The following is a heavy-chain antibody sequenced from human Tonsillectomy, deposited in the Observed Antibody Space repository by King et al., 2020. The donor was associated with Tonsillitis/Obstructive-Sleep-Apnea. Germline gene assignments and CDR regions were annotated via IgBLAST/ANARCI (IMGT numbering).Heavy chain of an antibody. Sequence: QLVQSGGGLVQPGGSLRLSCAASGFTFDDYAMHWVRQAPGKGLEWVSGISWNSGSIVYADSVKGRFTISRDNAKNSLYLQMNSLRAKDTALYYCARDPRGYSGYDVAYFDYWGQGTLVTVSS. V-gene: IGHV3-9*01. CDR2: ISWNSGSI. J-gene: IGHJ4*02. CDR1: GFTFDDYA. CDR3: ARDPRGYSGYDVAYFDY. D-gene: IGHD5-12*01.